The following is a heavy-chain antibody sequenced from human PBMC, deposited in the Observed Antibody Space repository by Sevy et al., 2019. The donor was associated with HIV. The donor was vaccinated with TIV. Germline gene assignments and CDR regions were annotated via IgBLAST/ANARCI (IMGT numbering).Heavy chain of an antibody. CDR3: AKEDYYDSSGSVGAFDI. CDR1: GLTFSSYA. V-gene: IGHV3-23*01. J-gene: IGHJ3*02. D-gene: IGHD3-22*01. Sequence: GGSLRLSCAASGLTFSSYAMSWVRQAPGKGLEWVSPISGSGGSTYYADSVKGRFTISRDNSKNTLYLQMNSLRAEDTAVYYCAKEDYYDSSGSVGAFDIWGQGTMVTVSS. CDR2: ISGSGGST.